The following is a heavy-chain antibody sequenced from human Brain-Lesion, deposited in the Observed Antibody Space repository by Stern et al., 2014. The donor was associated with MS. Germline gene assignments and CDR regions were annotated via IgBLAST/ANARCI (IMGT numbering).Heavy chain of an antibody. V-gene: IGHV1-8*01. CDR2: MNPYSGNT. D-gene: IGHD2-2*01. CDR1: GYTFSSYD. CDR3: ARAVRNQLLSEY. J-gene: IGHJ4*02. Sequence: QVQLMQSGAEVKKPGASVKVSCKASGYTFSSYDITWVRQASGHGLEWMGWMNPYSGNTGYAQKFKGRVSMTSDPYISTVYMELTSLTSDDTAVYFCARAVRNQLLSEYWGQGTLVTVSS.